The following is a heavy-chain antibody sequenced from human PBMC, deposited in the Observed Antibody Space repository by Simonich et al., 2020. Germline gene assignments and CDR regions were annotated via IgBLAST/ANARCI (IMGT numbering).Heavy chain of an antibody. CDR2: NNPNSGGT. CDR1: GYTFTGYY. Sequence: QVQLVQSGAEVKKPGASVKVSCKASGYTFTGYYMHWVRQAPGQGLEWMGWNNPNSGGTNYAQKVQGRVTMTRDTSISTAYMELSRLRSDDMAVYYCARGALTGDYYYMDVWGKGTTVTVSS. V-gene: IGHV1-2*02. J-gene: IGHJ6*03. D-gene: IGHD7-27*01. CDR3: ARGALTGDYYYMDV.